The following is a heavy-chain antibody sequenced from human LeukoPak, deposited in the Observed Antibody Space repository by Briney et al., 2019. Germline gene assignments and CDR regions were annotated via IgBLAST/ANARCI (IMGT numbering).Heavy chain of an antibody. Sequence: GGSLRLSCAASGFTFSSYWMHWVRQAPGKGLEWVSLISWDGGSTYYADSVKGRFTISRDNCKNSLYLQMNSLRAEDTALYYCAKDGERDDYVWGSYRPPGFFDYWGQGTLVTVSS. V-gene: IGHV3-43D*03. CDR3: AKDGERDDYVWGSYRPPGFFDY. CDR2: ISWDGGST. D-gene: IGHD3-16*02. CDR1: GFTFSSYW. J-gene: IGHJ4*02.